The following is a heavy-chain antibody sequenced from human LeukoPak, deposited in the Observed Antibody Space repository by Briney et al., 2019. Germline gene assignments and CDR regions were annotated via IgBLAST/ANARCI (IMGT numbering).Heavy chain of an antibody. Sequence: SETLSLTCTVSGGSISSYYWSWIRQPPEKGLEWIGYIYYSGSTNYNPSLKSRVTISVDTSKDQFSLKLSSVTAADTAVYYCARELGYCSSTSCTHYYYGMDVWGQGTTVTVSS. CDR1: GGSISSYY. D-gene: IGHD2-2*01. V-gene: IGHV4-59*01. CDR2: IYYSGST. J-gene: IGHJ6*02. CDR3: ARELGYCSSTSCTHYYYGMDV.